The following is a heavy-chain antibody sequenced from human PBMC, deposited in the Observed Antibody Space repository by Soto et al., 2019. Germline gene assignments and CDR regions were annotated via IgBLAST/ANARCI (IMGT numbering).Heavy chain of an antibody. CDR1: GGSISSSSYY. CDR2: IYYSGST. V-gene: IGHV4-39*01. J-gene: IGHJ6*03. Sequence: GSLRLSCTVSGGSISSSSYYWGWIRQPPGKGLEWIGSIYYSGSTYYNPSLKSRVTISVDTSKNQFSLKLSSVTTADTAVYYCARLSSSYYYYYMDVWGKGTTVTVSS. D-gene: IGHD6-6*01. CDR3: ARLSSSYYYYYMDV.